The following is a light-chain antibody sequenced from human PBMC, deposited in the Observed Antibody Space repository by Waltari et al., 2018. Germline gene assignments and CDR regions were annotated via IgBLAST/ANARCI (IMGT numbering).Light chain of an antibody. J-gene: IGKJ5*01. CDR3: QQRSTWPSIT. CDR1: QSVNTN. V-gene: IGKV3-11*01. CDR2: DAS. Sequence: ENVLTQSPATLSLSPGERGTLSCRASQSVNTNLAWYQQKPGQAPRLLIYDASNRATGIPARFSGSGSGTDFTLTISSLEREDFAVYYCQQRSTWPSITFGQGTRLEIK.